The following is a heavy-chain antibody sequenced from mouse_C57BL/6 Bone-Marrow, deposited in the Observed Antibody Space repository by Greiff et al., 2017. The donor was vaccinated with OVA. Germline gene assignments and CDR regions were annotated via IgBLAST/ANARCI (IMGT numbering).Heavy chain of an antibody. J-gene: IGHJ2*01. Sequence: QVQLKQPGAELVKPGASVKLSCKASGYTFTSYWMHWVKQRPGQGLEWIGMIHPNSGSTNYNEKFKSKATLTVDKSSSTAYMQLSSLTSEDSAVYYCARELGLRQWFDYWGQGTTLTVSS. CDR1: GYTFTSYW. D-gene: IGHD2-4*01. CDR2: IHPNSGST. CDR3: ARELGLRQWFDY. V-gene: IGHV1-64*01.